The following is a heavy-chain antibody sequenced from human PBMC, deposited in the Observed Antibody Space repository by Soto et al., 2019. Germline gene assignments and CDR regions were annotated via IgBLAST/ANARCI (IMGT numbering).Heavy chain of an antibody. CDR1: GGSISSYY. Sequence: SETLSLTCTVSGGSISSYYWSWIRQPPGKGLEWIGYIYYSGSTNYNPSLKSRVTISVDTSKNQFSLKLSSVTAADTAVYYCARGGTNWFDPWGQGTLVTVSS. CDR2: IYYSGST. CDR3: ARGGTNWFDP. V-gene: IGHV4-59*01. D-gene: IGHD1-1*01. J-gene: IGHJ5*02.